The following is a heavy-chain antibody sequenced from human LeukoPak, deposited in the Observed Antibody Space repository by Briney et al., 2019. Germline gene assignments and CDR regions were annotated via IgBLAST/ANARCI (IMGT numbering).Heavy chain of an antibody. V-gene: IGHV4-59*08. CDR2: TYYSGTP. J-gene: IGHJ5*02. CDR3: AGHSSCVRGWFDP. Sequence: PSETLSLTCAVSGGSINSYYWSWIRQPPGKGLEWIGYTYYSGTPNYNPSLKSRVTISVDRSKSQFSLNLTSVTAADTAVYYCAGHSSCVRGWFDPRGQGTLVTVSS. D-gene: IGHD2-15*01. CDR1: GGSINSYY.